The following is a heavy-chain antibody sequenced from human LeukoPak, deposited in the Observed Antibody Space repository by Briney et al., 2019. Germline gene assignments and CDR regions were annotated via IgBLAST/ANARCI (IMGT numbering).Heavy chain of an antibody. CDR1: GGSFSGYY. V-gene: IGHV4-34*01. CDR2: INHSGST. CDR3: ARLAPVYYCINGVCPFDS. Sequence: SETLSLTCAVYGGSFSGYYWSWIRQPPGKGLEWIGEINHSGSTNYNPSLKSRVTISVDTSKNQFSLKLSSVTAADTAVYYCARLAPVYYCINGVCPFDSWGQGTLVTVSS. J-gene: IGHJ4*02. D-gene: IGHD2-8*01.